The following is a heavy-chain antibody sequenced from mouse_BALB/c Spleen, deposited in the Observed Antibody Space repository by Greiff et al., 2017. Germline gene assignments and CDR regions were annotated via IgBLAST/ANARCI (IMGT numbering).Heavy chain of an antibody. CDR3: ARSYDYDVVAY. CDR2: INPSSGYT. D-gene: IGHD2-4*01. V-gene: IGHV1-4*01. CDR1: VYTFTSYT. J-gene: IGHJ3*01. Sequence: QVQLQQSGAELARPGASVKMSCKASVYTFTSYTMHWVHQRPGQGLEWIGYINPSSGYTNYNQKFKDKATLTADKSSSTAYMQLSSLTSEDSAVYYCARSYDYDVVAYWGQGTLVTVSA.